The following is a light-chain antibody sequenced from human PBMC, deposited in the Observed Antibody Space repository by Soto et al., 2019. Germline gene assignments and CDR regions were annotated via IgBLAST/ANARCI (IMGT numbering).Light chain of an antibody. CDR3: QQYDSYPWT. V-gene: IGKV1-5*03. CDR1: QSISGW. CDR2: KAS. J-gene: IGKJ1*01. Sequence: DIQMTQSPSTLSAYVRDRVTITCRASQSISGWLAWYQQKPGKAPKLLIHKASNLERGVPSRFSGSGSGTEFTLTISSLQPDDFATYYCQQYDSYPWTFGQGTKVEIK.